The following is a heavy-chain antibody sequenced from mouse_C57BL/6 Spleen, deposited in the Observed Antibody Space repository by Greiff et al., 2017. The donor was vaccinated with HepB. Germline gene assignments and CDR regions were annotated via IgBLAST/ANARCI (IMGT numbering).Heavy chain of an antibody. CDR3: ARSTVVAPFAY. J-gene: IGHJ3*01. D-gene: IGHD1-1*01. Sequence: QVQLQQPGAELVMPGASVKLSCKASSYTFTSYWMHWVKQRPGQGLEWIGEIDPSDSYTNYNQKFKGKSTLTVDKSSSTAYMQLSSLTSEDSAVYYCARSTVVAPFAYWGQGTLVTVSA. CDR1: SYTFTSYW. V-gene: IGHV1-69*01. CDR2: IDPSDSYT.